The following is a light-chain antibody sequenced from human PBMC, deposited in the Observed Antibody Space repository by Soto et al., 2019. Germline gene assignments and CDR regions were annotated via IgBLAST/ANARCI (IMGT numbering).Light chain of an antibody. CDR3: CSYTTSSTL. J-gene: IGLJ1*01. Sequence: QSALTQPASVSGSPGQSITISCTGTSSDVGGSNYVSWYQQHPGKAPKLMIYEVTNRPSGVSYRFSASKSGNTASLTISGLQAEDEAAYYCCSYTTSSTLFGTGTKVTVL. CDR1: SSDVGGSNY. CDR2: EVT. V-gene: IGLV2-14*01.